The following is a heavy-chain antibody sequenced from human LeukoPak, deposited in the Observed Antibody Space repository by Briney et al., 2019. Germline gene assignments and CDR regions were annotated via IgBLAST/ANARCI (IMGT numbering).Heavy chain of an antibody. J-gene: IGHJ4*02. Sequence: PSETLSLTCTVSGGSISSGTYYWSWIRQHPGKGLEWIGYIYYSGRTYYNPSLKSRVTISVDTSKNQFSLKLSSVTAADTAVYYCARHYYYDSSGYSRYFDYWGQGTLVTVSS. CDR2: IYYSGRT. CDR3: ARHYYYDSSGYSRYFDY. CDR1: GGSISSGTYY. V-gene: IGHV4-31*03. D-gene: IGHD3-22*01.